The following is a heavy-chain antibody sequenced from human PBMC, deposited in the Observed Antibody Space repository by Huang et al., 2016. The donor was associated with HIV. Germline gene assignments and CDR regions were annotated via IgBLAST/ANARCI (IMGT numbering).Heavy chain of an antibody. D-gene: IGHD3-10*01. CDR3: ARDLLTMIRGLLSP. CDR2: INTNKGET. CDR1: QYTFTDYY. Sequence: QVLLVQSGAEVKRPGASVQVSCRASQYTFTDYYSHWVRQVPGPGLGWMGGINTNKGETNYAHKLQGWVTLTWDTSIKTAYMELRRLKSDDTAVYYCARDLLTMIRGLLSPWGQGTLVTVSS. J-gene: IGHJ5*02. V-gene: IGHV1-2*04.